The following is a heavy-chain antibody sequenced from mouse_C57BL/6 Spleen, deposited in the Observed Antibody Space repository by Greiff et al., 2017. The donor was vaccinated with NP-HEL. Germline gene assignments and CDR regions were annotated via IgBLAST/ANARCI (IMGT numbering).Heavy chain of an antibody. CDR1: GFTFSSYT. CDR3: ARRYSNFSWFAY. D-gene: IGHD2-5*01. CDR2: ISGGGGNT. V-gene: IGHV5-9*01. J-gene: IGHJ3*01. Sequence: EVKLMESGGGLVKPGGSLKLSCAASGFTFSSYTMSWVRQTPEKRLEWVATISGGGGNTYYPDSVKGRFTISRDNAKNTLYLQMSSLRSEDTALYYCARRYSNFSWFAYWGQGTLVTVSA.